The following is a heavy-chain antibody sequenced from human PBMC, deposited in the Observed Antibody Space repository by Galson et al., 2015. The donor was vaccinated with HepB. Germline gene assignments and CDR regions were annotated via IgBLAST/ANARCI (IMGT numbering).Heavy chain of an antibody. CDR1: GFTFSSYE. D-gene: IGHD1-1*01. CDR2: ISSSGSTI. CDR3: VRGDQDGKNSFDI. V-gene: IGHV3-48*03. J-gene: IGHJ3*02. Sequence: SLRLSCAASGFTFSSYEMNWVRQAPGKGLEWVSYISSSGSTIYYADSVKGRFTVYSDDTKTSSYLQMNSLRAEDTAVYYCVRGDQDGKNSFDIWGQGTTVTVSS.